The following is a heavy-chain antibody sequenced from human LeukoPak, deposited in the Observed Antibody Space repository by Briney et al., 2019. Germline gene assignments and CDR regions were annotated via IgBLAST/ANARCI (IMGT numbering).Heavy chain of an antibody. CDR1: GGSISSYY. V-gene: IGHV4-59*08. D-gene: IGHD4-23*01. CDR3: ARLPTYGGNSRYWYFDL. J-gene: IGHJ2*01. CDR2: IYYSGNT. Sequence: SETLSLTCTVSGGSISSYYWSWLRQPPGKGLEWIGYIYYSGNTNYNPSLKSRVTISVDTSKNQFSLKLISVTAADTAVYYCARLPTYGGNSRYWYFDLWGRGTQVTVSS.